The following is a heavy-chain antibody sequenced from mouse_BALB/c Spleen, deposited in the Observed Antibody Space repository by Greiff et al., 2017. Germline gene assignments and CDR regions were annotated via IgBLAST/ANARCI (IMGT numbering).Heavy chain of an antibody. CDR1: GFTFSSYG. V-gene: IGHV5-6*02. CDR2: ISSGGSYT. D-gene: IGHD1-1*01. Sequence: DVKLVESGGDLVKPGGSLKLSCAASGFTFSSYGMSWVRQTPDKRLEWVATISSGGSYTYYPDSVKGRFTISRDNAKNTLYLQMSSLKSEDTAMYYCARHGSSYYFDYWGQGTTLTVSS. CDR3: ARHGSSYYFDY. J-gene: IGHJ2*01.